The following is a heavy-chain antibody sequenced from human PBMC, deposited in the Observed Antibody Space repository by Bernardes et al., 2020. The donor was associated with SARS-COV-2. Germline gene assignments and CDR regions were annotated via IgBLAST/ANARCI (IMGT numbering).Heavy chain of an antibody. CDR1: GFSFSDSA. Sequence: GGSLRLSCAASGFSFSDSAMHWVRQASGKGLEWVGRVRNKANNYATAYAASVKGRFTISRDDSKNTAYLQMNSLKTEDTAVYYCTRQDNLIAFDIWGQGTVVTVSS. CDR2: VRNKANNYAT. D-gene: IGHD1-1*01. V-gene: IGHV3-73*01. J-gene: IGHJ3*02. CDR3: TRQDNLIAFDI.